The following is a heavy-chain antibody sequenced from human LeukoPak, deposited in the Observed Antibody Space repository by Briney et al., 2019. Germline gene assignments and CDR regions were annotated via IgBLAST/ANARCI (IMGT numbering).Heavy chain of an antibody. V-gene: IGHV4-31*03. J-gene: IGHJ4*02. D-gene: IGHD5-24*01. CDR3: ARGSGDGYSKFDS. CDR2: IYYSGST. Sequence: PSETLSLTCTVSGGSISSGGKYWSWIRQHPGKGLEWIGYIYYSGSTYYNPSLKSRVTISVDTSKNQFSLKLSSVTAADTAVYYCARGSGDGYSKFDSWGQGTLVTVSS. CDR1: GGSISSGGKY.